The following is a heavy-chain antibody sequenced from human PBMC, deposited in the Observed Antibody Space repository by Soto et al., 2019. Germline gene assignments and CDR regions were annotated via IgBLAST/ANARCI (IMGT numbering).Heavy chain of an antibody. Sequence: PGGSLRLSCAASGFTFSSYAMSWVRQAPGKGLEWVTVISGSGSSKYYADSVKGRFTISRDNSKNTLYLQMNSLRAEDTAVYYCARDGSGSGWYLDYWGQGALVTVSS. CDR1: GFTFSSYA. CDR3: ARDGSGSGWYLDY. D-gene: IGHD6-19*01. V-gene: IGHV3-23*01. J-gene: IGHJ4*02. CDR2: ISGSGSSK.